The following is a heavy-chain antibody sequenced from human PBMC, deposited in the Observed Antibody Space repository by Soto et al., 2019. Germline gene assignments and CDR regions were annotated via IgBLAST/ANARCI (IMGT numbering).Heavy chain of an antibody. D-gene: IGHD1-26*01. CDR1: GFTFSNYA. CDR2: IHGGGDYT. Sequence: EVQVFESGGGLVQPGGSLRLSCAASGFTFSNYAMSWVRQAPGKGLEWVSNIHGGGDYTNYTDSVKGRFTISRDNSRNTLFLQMNTLRAEDTAVYYGAKNRGSGSCTHWHFDVWGRGTLVTVSS. J-gene: IGHJ2*01. CDR3: AKNRGSGSCTHWHFDV. V-gene: IGHV3-23*01.